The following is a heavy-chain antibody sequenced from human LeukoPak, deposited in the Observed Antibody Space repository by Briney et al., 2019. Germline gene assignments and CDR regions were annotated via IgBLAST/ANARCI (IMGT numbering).Heavy chain of an antibody. CDR1: GGSIRSSTDY. D-gene: IGHD5-24*01. CDR3: ARWDNYPCYAFDI. V-gene: IGHV4-39*07. Sequence: SETLSLTCTVSGGSIRSSTDYWGWIRQPPGKELEWIGSIYYSGSTYYNPSLKSRVTISVDTSKNQFSLKLSSVTAADTAVYYCARWDNYPCYAFDIWGQGTMVTVSS. J-gene: IGHJ3*02. CDR2: IYYSGST.